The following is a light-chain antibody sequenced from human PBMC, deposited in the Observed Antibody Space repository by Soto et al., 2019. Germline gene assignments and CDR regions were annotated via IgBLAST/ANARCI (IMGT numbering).Light chain of an antibody. CDR3: QQYNNWPLT. Sequence: EIVMTQSPATLSVSPGERATLSCRASQSVSNNLAWYQQKPGQAPRLLIYFASTRATGIPARFSGSGSGTEFTRTISRLQSEYFAVYYCQQYNNWPLTFGGWTKLEIK. CDR2: FAS. V-gene: IGKV3-15*01. CDR1: QSVSNN. J-gene: IGKJ4*01.